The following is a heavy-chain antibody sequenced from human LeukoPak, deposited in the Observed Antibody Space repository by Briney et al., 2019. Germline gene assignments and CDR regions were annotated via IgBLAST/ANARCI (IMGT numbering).Heavy chain of an antibody. CDR3: AKDLSHGRWLQLVDYFDY. J-gene: IGHJ4*02. CDR2: ISGSGGST. V-gene: IGHV3-23*01. D-gene: IGHD5-24*01. CDR1: GFTFSNVW. Sequence: PGGSLRLSCAASGFTFSNVWMSWVRQAPGKGLEWVSAISGSGGSTYYADSVKGRFTISRDNSKNTLYLQMNSLRAEDTAVYYCAKDLSHGRWLQLVDYFDYWGQGTLVTVSS.